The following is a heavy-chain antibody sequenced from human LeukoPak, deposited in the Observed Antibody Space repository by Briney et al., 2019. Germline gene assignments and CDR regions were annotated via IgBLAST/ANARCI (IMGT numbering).Heavy chain of an antibody. J-gene: IGHJ6*03. V-gene: IGHV3-53*01. CDR3: ARVLSGRGSLYDYYYYMDV. D-gene: IGHD3-10*01. Sequence: GSLRLSCAASGFTVSSNYMSWVRQAPGKGLEWVSVTYSNGRTYYADSVKGRFTISRDISKNTLYLQMNSLRAEDTAVYYCARVLSGRGSLYDYYYYMDVWGKGTTVTISS. CDR2: TYSNGRT. CDR1: GFTVSSNY.